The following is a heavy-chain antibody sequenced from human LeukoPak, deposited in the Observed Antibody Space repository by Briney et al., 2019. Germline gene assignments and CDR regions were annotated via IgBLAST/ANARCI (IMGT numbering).Heavy chain of an antibody. V-gene: IGHV3-13*01. J-gene: IGHJ4*02. CDR3: VRTNGGTYYDY. CDR2: FGIAGDT. Sequence: PGGSLRLSCAASGFIFTDYDLHWVRQPPGTGLEWVSVFGIAGDTYYADSVKGRFTISRDVAKNSLYLQMNNLRAGDTAVYYCVRTNGGTYYDYWGQGTLVTVSS. D-gene: IGHD1-26*01. CDR1: GFIFTDYD.